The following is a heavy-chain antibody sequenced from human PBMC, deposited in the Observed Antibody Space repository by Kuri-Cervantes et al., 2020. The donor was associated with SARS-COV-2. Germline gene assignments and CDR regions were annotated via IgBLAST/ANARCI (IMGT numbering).Heavy chain of an antibody. D-gene: IGHD3-22*01. V-gene: IGHV4-34*01. J-gene: IGHJ6*03. CDR3: ARGGRYDSSGYPRAYFYYYMDV. CDR2: INHSGST. Sequence: SETLSLTCAVYGGSFSGYYWSWIRQPPGKGLEWIGEINHSGSTNYNPSLKSRVTISLDTSKNQFSLELSSVTAADTAVYYCARGGRYDSSGYPRAYFYYYMDVWGKGTTVTVSS. CDR1: GGSFSGYY.